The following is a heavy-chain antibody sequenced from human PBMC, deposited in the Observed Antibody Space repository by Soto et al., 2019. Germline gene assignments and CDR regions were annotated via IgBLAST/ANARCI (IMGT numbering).Heavy chain of an antibody. CDR3: VRTYYYDSSGYGFDP. V-gene: IGHV4-30-4*01. D-gene: IGHD3-22*01. J-gene: IGHJ5*02. CDR2: IYYSGST. CDR1: GGSISSGDYY. Sequence: SETLSLTCTVSGGSISSGDYYWSWIRQPPGKGLEWIGYIYYSGSTYYNPSLKSRVTISVDTSKNQFSLKLSSVTAADTAVYYCVRTYYYDSSGYGFDPWGQGTLVTVSS.